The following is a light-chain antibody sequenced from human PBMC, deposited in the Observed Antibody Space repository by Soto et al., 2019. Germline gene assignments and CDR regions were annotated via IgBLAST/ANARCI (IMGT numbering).Light chain of an antibody. CDR1: SSDVGGYNY. J-gene: IGLJ1*01. V-gene: IGLV2-14*01. Sequence: QSVLTQPASVSGSPGQSITISCTGTSSDVGGYNYVSWYQQHPGKAPKFMIYDVSNRPSGVSNRFSGSNSGNTASLTISGLQAEDEADYFCSSYTSSNTRQIVFGTGPKLTVL. CDR3: SSYTSSNTRQIV. CDR2: DVS.